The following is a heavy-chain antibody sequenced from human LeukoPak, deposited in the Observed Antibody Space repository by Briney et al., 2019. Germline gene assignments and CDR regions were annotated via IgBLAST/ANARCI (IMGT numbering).Heavy chain of an antibody. Sequence: SETLSLTCTVSGGSISSSSYYWGWIRQPPGKGLEWIGGIYYSGSTYYNPSLKSRVTISVDTSKNQFSLKLSSVTAADTAVYYCARDLCYYDSSGYYGPRCYFDYWGQGTLVTVSS. CDR2: IYYSGST. D-gene: IGHD3-22*01. J-gene: IGHJ4*02. CDR1: GGSISSSSYY. CDR3: ARDLCYYDSSGYYGPRCYFDY. V-gene: IGHV4-39*07.